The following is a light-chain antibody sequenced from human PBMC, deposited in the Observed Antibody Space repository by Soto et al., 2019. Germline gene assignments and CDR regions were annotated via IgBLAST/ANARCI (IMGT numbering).Light chain of an antibody. CDR2: GAS. Sequence: EIVLTQSPGTLSLSPGEGDTLSCRASQSVSSNSLAWYQQKPGQAPRLLIYGASTRATGIPDRFSGSGSGTDFNLTINRLEPEDFAVYYCQQYGSSPLTFGGGTKVEIK. V-gene: IGKV3-20*01. CDR3: QQYGSSPLT. CDR1: QSVSSNS. J-gene: IGKJ4*01.